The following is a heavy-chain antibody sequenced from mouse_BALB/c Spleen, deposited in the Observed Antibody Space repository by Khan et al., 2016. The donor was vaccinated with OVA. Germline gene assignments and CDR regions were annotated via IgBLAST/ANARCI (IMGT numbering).Heavy chain of an antibody. J-gene: IGHJ3*01. CDR1: GFTFSTYG. CDR2: VSTGGGYT. Sequence: VELVESGGDLVKPGGSLKLSCAASGFTFSTYGMYWVRQTPDKRLEWVATVSTGGGYTYYPDSVKGRFTISRANSKNTLYLQMSGLKSEDAAMFYCTRLAYYYDGEGFAYWGQGTLVTVSA. V-gene: IGHV5-6*01. D-gene: IGHD1-1*01. CDR3: TRLAYYYDGEGFAY.